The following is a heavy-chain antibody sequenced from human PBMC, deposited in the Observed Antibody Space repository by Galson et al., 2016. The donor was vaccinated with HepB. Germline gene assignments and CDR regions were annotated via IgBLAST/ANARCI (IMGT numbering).Heavy chain of an antibody. CDR2: ISYDEDKK. J-gene: IGHJ4*02. CDR1: GFTFSSHG. D-gene: IGHD3-10*01. Sequence: SLRLSCAASGFTFSSHGMHWVRQAPGKGWEWVAVISYDEDKKYYADSVKGRFTISRDNSKNTLYLQMISLRAEDSALYYWAKDLTTVYYGSGSYHNEPLDYWGQGTLVAVSS. V-gene: IGHV3-30*18. CDR3: AKDLTTVYYGSGSYHNEPLDY.